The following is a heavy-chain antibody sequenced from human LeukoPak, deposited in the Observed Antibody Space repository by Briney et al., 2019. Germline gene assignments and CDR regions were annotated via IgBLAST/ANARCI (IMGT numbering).Heavy chain of an antibody. V-gene: IGHV3-23*01. CDR2: VDGGGGGT. D-gene: IGHD6-13*01. J-gene: IGHJ4*02. Sequence: PGGSLRLSCAASGFTLSSYAMTWVRQAPGRGLEWVSSVDGGGGGTYYADSVKGRFTISRDNSKDTLYLQMNGLRAEDTAVYICAKQSAGSAAWYSLHYDFWGQGTLVTVSS. CDR1: GFTLSSYA. CDR3: AKQSAGSAAWYSLHYDF.